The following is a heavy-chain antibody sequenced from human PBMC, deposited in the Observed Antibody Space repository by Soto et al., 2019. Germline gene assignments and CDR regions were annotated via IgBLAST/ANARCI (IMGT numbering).Heavy chain of an antibody. J-gene: IGHJ6*03. D-gene: IGHD6-6*01. V-gene: IGHV4-39*07. Sequence: SETLSLTCTVSNDSISNPIYYWGWIRQPPGKGLEWIGSIYHTGSTYYNPSLQGRVTISVDTSKNQFSLKLTSVTAADTAVYYCARGYYFIAGPYSSSSTYYYYMDVWGKGTTVTVSS. CDR2: IYHTGST. CDR1: NDSISNPIYY. CDR3: ARGYYFIAGPYSSSSTYYYYMDV.